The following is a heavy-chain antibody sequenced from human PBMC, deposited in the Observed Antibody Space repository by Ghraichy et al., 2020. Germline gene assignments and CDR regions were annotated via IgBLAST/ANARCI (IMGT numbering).Heavy chain of an antibody. Sequence: SVKVSCKASGGTFSSYAISWVRQAPGQGLEWMGGIIPIFGTANYAQKFQGRVTITADESTSTAYMELSSLRSEDTAVYYCAREWPSKHPPDYWGQGTLVTVSS. D-gene: IGHD2/OR15-2a*01. J-gene: IGHJ4*02. CDR3: AREWPSKHPPDY. V-gene: IGHV1-69*13. CDR1: GGTFSSYA. CDR2: IIPIFGTA.